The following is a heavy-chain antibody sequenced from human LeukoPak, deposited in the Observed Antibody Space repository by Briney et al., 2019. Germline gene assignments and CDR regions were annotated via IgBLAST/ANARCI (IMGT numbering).Heavy chain of an antibody. CDR2: ISGSDTST. D-gene: IGHD2-2*01. CDR3: ARAAYCSSTSCYRSYGLDV. CDR1: GLTFSTYA. V-gene: IGHV3-23*01. Sequence: PGGSLRLSCAASGLTFSTYAMSWVRQAPGKGLEWVSVISGSDTSTYYADSVKGRFTISRDNSKNTLYLQMNSLRADDTAVFYCARAAYCSSTSCYRSYGLDVWGQGTTVTVSS. J-gene: IGHJ6*02.